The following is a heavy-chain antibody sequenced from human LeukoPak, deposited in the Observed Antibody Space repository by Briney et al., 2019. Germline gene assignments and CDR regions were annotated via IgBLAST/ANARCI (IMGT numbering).Heavy chain of an antibody. CDR2: INHSGST. CDR3: ARGEPRWRRWLG. D-gene: IGHD5-24*01. V-gene: IGHV4-34*01. Sequence: PSETLSLTCTVSGGSISSYYWSWIRQPPGKGLEWIGEINHSGSTNYNPSLKSRVTISVDTSKNQFSLKLSSVTAADTAVYYCARGEPRWRRWLGWGQGTLVTVSS. CDR1: GGSISSYY. J-gene: IGHJ4*02.